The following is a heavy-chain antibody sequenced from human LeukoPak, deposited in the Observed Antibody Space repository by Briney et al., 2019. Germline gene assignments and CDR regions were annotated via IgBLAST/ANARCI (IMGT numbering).Heavy chain of an antibody. J-gene: IGHJ4*02. V-gene: IGHV3-72*01. CDR2: SRAKVNSYAT. CDR3: ARIAVTGGGYFDS. CDR1: GFTSSDHY. D-gene: IGHD6-19*01. Sequence: GGSLRLSCAASGFTSSDHYMDWVRQAPGKGLEWVGRSRAKVNSYATEYAASVKGRFTISRDGSKNSLYLQMNSLRTEDTAVYYCARIAVTGGGYFDSWGQGTLVTVSS.